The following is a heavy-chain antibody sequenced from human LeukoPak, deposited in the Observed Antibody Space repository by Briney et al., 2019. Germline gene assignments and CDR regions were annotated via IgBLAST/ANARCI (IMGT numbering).Heavy chain of an antibody. D-gene: IGHD4-23*01. J-gene: IGHJ4*02. CDR3: AKSDLNYGGNPDY. V-gene: IGHV3-23*01. CDR1: GFTFSSHG. CDR2: ISPSGGIT. Sequence: GGTLRLSCAASGFTFSSHGMNWVRQAPGKGLEWVSGISPSGGITYYTDSVKGRSTISRDNSKNTLYLQMNSLRAEDTAVYYCAKSDLNYGGNPDYWGQGTLVTVSS.